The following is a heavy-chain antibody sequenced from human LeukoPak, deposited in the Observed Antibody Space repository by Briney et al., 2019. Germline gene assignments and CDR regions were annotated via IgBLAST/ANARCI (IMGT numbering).Heavy chain of an antibody. Sequence: SETLSLTCTVSGGSISSYYWSWIRQPPGKGLEWIGYVYYSGSTNYNPSLKSRVTISVDTSKNQFSLKLSSVTAADTAVYYCARIKYYYGSGSYSPNFDYWGQGTLVTVSS. CDR1: GGSISSYY. J-gene: IGHJ4*02. CDR2: VYYSGST. V-gene: IGHV4-59*12. D-gene: IGHD3-10*01. CDR3: ARIKYYYGSGSYSPNFDY.